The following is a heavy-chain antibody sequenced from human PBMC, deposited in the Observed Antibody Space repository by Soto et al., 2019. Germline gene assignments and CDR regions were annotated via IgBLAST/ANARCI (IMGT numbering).Heavy chain of an antibody. Sequence: SETLSLTCTVSGGSISSYYWSWIRQPAGKGLEWIGRIYTSGSTNYNPSLKSRVTMSVDTSKNQFSLKLSSVTAADTAVYYCARDRGTGTPNYYYYGMDVWGQGTTVTVSS. CDR3: ARDRGTGTPNYYYYGMDV. V-gene: IGHV4-4*07. CDR2: IYTSGST. D-gene: IGHD1-7*01. J-gene: IGHJ6*02. CDR1: GGSISSYY.